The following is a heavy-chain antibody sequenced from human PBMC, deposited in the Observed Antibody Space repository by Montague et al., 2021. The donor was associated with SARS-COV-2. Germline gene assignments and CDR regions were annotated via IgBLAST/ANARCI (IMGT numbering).Heavy chain of an antibody. J-gene: IGHJ5*02. Sequence: SETLSLTCSVSGDSMSGSNSYWGWIRQPPGKGLESIGSTSYTGSTSYNASLKSRVTMSVDTSKNEFSLRLSSVTASDTAVYYCARLYIQKILVGASRRRWFDPWGQGTLVTVSS. D-gene: IGHD1-26*01. CDR1: GDSMSGSNSY. V-gene: IGHV4-39*01. CDR2: TSYTGST. CDR3: ARLYIQKILVGASRRRWFDP.